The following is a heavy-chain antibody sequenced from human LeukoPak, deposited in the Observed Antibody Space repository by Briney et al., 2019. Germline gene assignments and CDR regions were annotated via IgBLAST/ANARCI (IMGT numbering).Heavy chain of an antibody. Sequence: ASVKVSCKASGYTFTSYYMHWVRQAPGQGLEWMGGIIPIFGTANYAQKFQGRVTITTDESTSTAYMELSSLRSEDTAVYYCARPGYSSTQGAFDXXXQXTXXTVSS. J-gene: IGHJ3*02. CDR3: ARPGYSSTQGAFDX. D-gene: IGHD6-13*01. V-gene: IGHV1-69*05. CDR2: IIPIFGTA. CDR1: GYTFTSYY.